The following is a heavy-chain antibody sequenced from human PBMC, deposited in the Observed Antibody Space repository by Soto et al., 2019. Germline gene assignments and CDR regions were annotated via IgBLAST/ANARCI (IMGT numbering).Heavy chain of an antibody. Sequence: PGGSLRLSCAASGFTFSSYSMTWVRQAPWKGLEWFSSSSSSSSYIYYADSVKGRFTISTDNAQNSLYLQMNSLRAEDTAVYYCARDLGVAWDPLVYYYAMNVWGQGTTVTVSS. CDR3: ARDLGVAWDPLVYYYAMNV. D-gene: IGHD2-15*01. CDR1: GFTFSSYS. CDR2: SSSSSSYI. V-gene: IGHV3-21*01. J-gene: IGHJ6*02.